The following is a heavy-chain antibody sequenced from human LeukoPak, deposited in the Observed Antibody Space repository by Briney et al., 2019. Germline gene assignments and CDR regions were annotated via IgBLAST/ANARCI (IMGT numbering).Heavy chain of an antibody. J-gene: IGHJ4*02. D-gene: IGHD4/OR15-4a*01. CDR3: ARRYGANDY. V-gene: IGHV5-10-1*01. CDR2: IDPSDSYT. CDR1: GYSFTSYW. Sequence: NLGESLKISCKGSGYSFTSYWISWVRQMPGKGLEWMGRIDPSDSYTNYGPSFQGHVTISADKSISTAYLQWSSVKASDTAMYYCARRYGANDYWGQGTLVTVSS.